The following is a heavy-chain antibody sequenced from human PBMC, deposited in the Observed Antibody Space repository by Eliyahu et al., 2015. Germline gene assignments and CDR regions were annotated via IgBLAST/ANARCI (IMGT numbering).Heavy chain of an antibody. CDR1: GFTFXDYY. D-gene: IGHD5-24*01. V-gene: IGHV3-11*06. CDR3: ARGGDVYNIAIGTVAAFDY. J-gene: IGHJ4*02. Sequence: QVQLVESGGGLVKPGGSLRLSCAASGFTFXDYYXXWIRQAPGKGLEWVSYISSSGSYTNYADSVKGRFTISRDKAENSLSLQMNSLRAEDTAVYYCARGGDVYNIAIGTVAAFDYWGQGTLVTVSS. CDR2: ISSSGSYT.